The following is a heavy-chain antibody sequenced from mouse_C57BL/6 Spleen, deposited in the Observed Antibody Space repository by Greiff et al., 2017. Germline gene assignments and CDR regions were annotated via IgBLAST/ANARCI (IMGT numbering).Heavy chain of an antibody. V-gene: IGHV1-81*01. CDR2: IYPRSGNT. J-gene: IGHJ2*01. CDR1: GYTFTSYG. CDR3: ARSPVVATPYYFDY. Sequence: VQLQESGAELARPGASVKLSCKASGYTFTSYGISWVKQRTGQGLEWIGEIYPRSGNTYYNEKFKGKATLTADKSSSTAYMELRSLTSEDSAVYFCARSPVVATPYYFDYWGQGTTLTVSS. D-gene: IGHD1-1*01.